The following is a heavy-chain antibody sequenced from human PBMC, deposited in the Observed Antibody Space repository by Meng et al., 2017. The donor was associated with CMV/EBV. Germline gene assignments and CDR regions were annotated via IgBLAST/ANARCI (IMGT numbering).Heavy chain of an antibody. D-gene: IGHD1-7*01. J-gene: IGHJ4*02. Sequence: GGSLRLSCAASGFTFSSYAIHWVRQAPGKGLEWVAVISYDGSNKYYADSVKGRFTISRDNSKNTLYLQMNSLRAEDTAVYYCAKVTRPGTGTTEYFDYWGQGTLVTVSS. CDR2: ISYDGSNK. V-gene: IGHV3-30*04. CDR3: AKVTRPGTGTTEYFDY. CDR1: GFTFSSYA.